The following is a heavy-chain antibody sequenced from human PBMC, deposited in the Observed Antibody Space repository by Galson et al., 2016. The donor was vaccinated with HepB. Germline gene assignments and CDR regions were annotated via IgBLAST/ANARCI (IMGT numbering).Heavy chain of an antibody. CDR3: ARRADTQRRIAGWGWGMDV. Sequence: SLRLSCAASGFTFRSYWMSWVRQAPGKGLQWVANVNQDETEKYYLDSVKGRFTISRDNVKASVYLQMNSLRVEDTAVYYCARRADTQRRIAGWGWGMDVWGRGTTVTVSS. CDR1: GFTFRSYW. CDR2: VNQDETEK. D-gene: IGHD6-19*01. V-gene: IGHV3-7*01. J-gene: IGHJ6*02.